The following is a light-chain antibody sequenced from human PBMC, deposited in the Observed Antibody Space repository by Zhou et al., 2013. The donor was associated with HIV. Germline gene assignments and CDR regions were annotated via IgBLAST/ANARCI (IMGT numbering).Light chain of an antibody. CDR2: GAS. CDR3: LQHNSYPLT. Sequence: DIQMTQSPSSLSAFVGDRVTITCRASQSISNYLNWYQQKAGKAPKRLIFGASSLQSGVPSRFSGSGSGTEFTLTIDSLQPEDFATYYCLQHNSYPLTFGGGTKVEIK. CDR1: QSISNY. V-gene: IGKV1-17*01. J-gene: IGKJ4*01.